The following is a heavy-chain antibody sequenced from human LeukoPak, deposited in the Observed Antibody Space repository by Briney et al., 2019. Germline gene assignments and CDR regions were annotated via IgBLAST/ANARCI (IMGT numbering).Heavy chain of an antibody. Sequence: GESLKISCKGYGYSFTTYWIGWVRQMPGKGLEWMGIIYPADSDTKYSPSFQGQGTISVDKSITTAYLQWSSLKASDSAMYYCARHYSGSYGHFDYWGQGTLVTVSS. D-gene: IGHD1-26*01. CDR1: GYSFTTYW. CDR2: IYPADSDT. CDR3: ARHYSGSYGHFDY. J-gene: IGHJ4*02. V-gene: IGHV5-51*01.